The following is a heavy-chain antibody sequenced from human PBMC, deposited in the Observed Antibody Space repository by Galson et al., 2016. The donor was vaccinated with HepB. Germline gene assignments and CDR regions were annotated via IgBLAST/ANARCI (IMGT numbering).Heavy chain of an antibody. J-gene: IGHJ4*02. CDR2: IWFDGSNK. CDR3: AGVPSGKRLDY. Sequence: SLRLSCAASGFTFSSYGMHWVRQAPGKGLGWVAVIWFDGSNKNYADSVKGRFTISRDNSRNTLYLQMNSLRADDTAVYYCAGVPSGKRLDYWGQGTLVTVSS. D-gene: IGHD4-23*01. V-gene: IGHV3-33*01. CDR1: GFTFSSYG.